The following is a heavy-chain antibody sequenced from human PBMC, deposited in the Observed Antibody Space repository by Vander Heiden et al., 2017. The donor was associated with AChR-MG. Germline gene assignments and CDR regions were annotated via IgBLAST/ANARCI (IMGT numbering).Heavy chain of an antibody. J-gene: IGHJ4*02. V-gene: IGHV2-26*01. D-gene: IGHD3-22*01. CDR1: GFSLSNTKMG. CDR3: ARVFSYFYDSTDFDY. Sequence: QVTLKESGPVLVKPTETLPLTCTVSGFSLSNTKMGVGWFRQPPGKTLEWLAHIFSDAERFYRTSLKSRLTISKDTSKSQVVLTMTNLDPVDTATYYCARVFSYFYDSTDFDYWGQGTVVTVSS. CDR2: IFSDAER.